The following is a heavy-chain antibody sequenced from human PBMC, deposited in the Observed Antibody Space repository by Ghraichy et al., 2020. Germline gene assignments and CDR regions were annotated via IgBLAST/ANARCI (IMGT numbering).Heavy chain of an antibody. J-gene: IGHJ3*02. CDR3: ASLARSDAFDI. Sequence: ASVKVSCKASGDTFPRYGINWVRQAPGHGLEWMGWISAHNGNTNFAQKFQDRVTMTTDTSTSIAYMELRSLRSDDTAVYYCASLARSDAFDIWGPGTIVTISS. CDR1: GDTFPRYG. V-gene: IGHV1-18*01. CDR2: ISAHNGNT.